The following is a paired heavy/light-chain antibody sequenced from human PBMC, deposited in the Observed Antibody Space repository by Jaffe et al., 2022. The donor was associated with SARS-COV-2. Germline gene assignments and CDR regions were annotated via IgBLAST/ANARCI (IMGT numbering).Heavy chain of an antibody. CDR1: GYTFTGYY. J-gene: IGHJ4*02. CDR3: AIRGRNTDEYFDY. D-gene: IGHD1-1*01. CDR2: INPNSGGT. Sequence: QVQLVQSGAEVKKPGASVKVSCKASGYTFTGYYVHWVRQAPGQGLEWMGWINPNSGGTHYAQKFQGRVTMTRDTSISTAYMELSRLRSDDTAVYYCAIRGRNTDEYFDYWGLGTLVTVSS. V-gene: IGHV1-2*02.
Light chain of an antibody. J-gene: IGKJ4*01. CDR3: QQSYISPLT. CDR1: QSISDY. CDR2: AAS. V-gene: IGKV1-39*01. Sequence: DIQMTQSPSSLSASVGDRVTITCRASQSISDYLNWYQQKPGKAPNLLIYAASSLQSGVPSRFSGSGSGTDFTLTISSLQPEDFATYYCQQSYISPLTFGGGTKVEIK.